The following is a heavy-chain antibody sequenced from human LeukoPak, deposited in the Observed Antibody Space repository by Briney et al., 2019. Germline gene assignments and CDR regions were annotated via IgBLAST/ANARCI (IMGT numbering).Heavy chain of an antibody. CDR2: IYSDGST. D-gene: IGHD2-21*02. CDR3: ARAYMLAYCGGDCYSWGNYMDV. V-gene: IGHV3-53*01. Sequence: GGSLRLSCAASGLTVRNNFMSWVRQAPGKGLEWVSVIYSDGSTYYEDSVKGRFTISRDTSKNTLSLQMNSLRAEDTAVYYCARAYMLAYCGGDCYSWGNYMDVWGKGTTVTVSS. CDR1: GLTVRNNF. J-gene: IGHJ6*03.